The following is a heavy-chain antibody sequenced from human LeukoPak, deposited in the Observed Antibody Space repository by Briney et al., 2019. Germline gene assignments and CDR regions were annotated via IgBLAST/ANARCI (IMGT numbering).Heavy chain of an antibody. CDR1: GYTFTSYY. D-gene: IGHD6-19*01. J-gene: IGHJ6*01. Sequence: ASVKVSCKASGYTFTSYYMHWVRQAPAQGLEWMGIINPSGGSTSYEQKFQGRVTMTRDTSTSTVYMELSSLRSEDTAVYYCARDRQQWLVLDYYYGMDVWGQGTTVTVSS. CDR2: INPSGGST. CDR3: ARDRQQWLVLDYYYGMDV. V-gene: IGHV1-46*01.